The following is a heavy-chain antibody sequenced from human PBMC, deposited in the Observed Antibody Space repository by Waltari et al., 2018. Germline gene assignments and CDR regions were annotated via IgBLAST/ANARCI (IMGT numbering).Heavy chain of an antibody. V-gene: IGHV3-23*01. D-gene: IGHD5-12*01. J-gene: IGHJ4*02. CDR2: ITGSGDAT. CDR1: GFTFGNCT. CDR3: AKSPKVATIFDY. Sequence: EVQLLESGGGLAQPGGSLRPACAGSGFTFGNCTLGWVRQAPGKGLERVSGITGSGDATYYADSVKGRFTISRDNSKNTLYLQMNNLRAEDTAVYYCAKSPKVATIFDYWGQGTLVTVS.